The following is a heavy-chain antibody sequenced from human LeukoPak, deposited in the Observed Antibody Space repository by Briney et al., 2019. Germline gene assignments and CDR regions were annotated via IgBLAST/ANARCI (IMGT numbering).Heavy chain of an antibody. J-gene: IGHJ3*02. CDR3: AREVYCGGDCDAFDI. CDR1: GGSINRYY. D-gene: IGHD2-21*01. Sequence: SETLSLTCKVSGGSINRYYWSWIRQSPGKGLEWIGYIYYSGSTNYNPSLKSRVTISVDTSKNQFSLKLSSVTAADTAVYYCAREVYCGGDCDAFDIRGQGTMVTVSS. V-gene: IGHV4-59*12. CDR2: IYYSGST.